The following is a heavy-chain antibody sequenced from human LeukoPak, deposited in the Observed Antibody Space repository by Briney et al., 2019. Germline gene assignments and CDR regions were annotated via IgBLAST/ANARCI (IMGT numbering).Heavy chain of an antibody. CDR2: IYYSGST. CDR1: GGSISSYY. V-gene: IGHV4-59*01. D-gene: IGHD6-13*01. Sequence: SETLSLTCTVSGGSISSYYWSWIRQPPGKGLEWIGYIYYSGSTNYNPSLKSRVTISVDTSKNQLSLKLSSVTAADTAVYYCASTAAAGRTYYYYGMDVWGQGTTVTVSS. CDR3: ASTAAAGRTYYYYGMDV. J-gene: IGHJ6*02.